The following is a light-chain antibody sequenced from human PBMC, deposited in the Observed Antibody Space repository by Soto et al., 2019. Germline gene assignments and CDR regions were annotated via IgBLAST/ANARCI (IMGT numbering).Light chain of an antibody. Sequence: IVLTQSPATLSLSPGERATLSCRASQSVSNSLAWYQQKPCQAPRLLIYDASNRATGIPARFSGGGSGTDFTLTISSLEAEDFAVYYCQQRGSWPPLTFGGGTKVEIK. CDR3: QQRGSWPPLT. V-gene: IGKV3-11*01. CDR1: QSVSNS. CDR2: DAS. J-gene: IGKJ4*01.